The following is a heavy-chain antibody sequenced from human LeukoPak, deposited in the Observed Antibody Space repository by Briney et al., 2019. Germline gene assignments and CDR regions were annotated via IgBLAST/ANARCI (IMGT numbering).Heavy chain of an antibody. CDR3: ARLTYSGPHYFDY. CDR2: IYHSGST. J-gene: IGHJ4*02. D-gene: IGHD4-11*01. CDR1: GYSISSGYY. V-gene: IGHV4-38-2*01. Sequence: SETLSLTCAVSGYSISSGYYWGWIRQPPGKGLELIGGIYHSGSTYYNPSLTSRVTISVDTSKNQFSLRRSSVTAADTAVYYCARLTYSGPHYFDYWGQGTLVTVSS.